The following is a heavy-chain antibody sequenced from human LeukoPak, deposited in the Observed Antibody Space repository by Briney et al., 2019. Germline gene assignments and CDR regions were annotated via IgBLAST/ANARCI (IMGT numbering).Heavy chain of an antibody. CDR3: ASYSSSWYMFFDY. Sequence: PGGSLRLSCAASGFTFSSYAMSWVRQAPGKGLEWVSAISGSGGSTYYADSVKGRFTISRDNSKNTLYLQMNSLRAEDTAVYHCASYSSSWYMFFDYWGQGTLVTVSS. J-gene: IGHJ4*02. CDR1: GFTFSSYA. V-gene: IGHV3-23*01. D-gene: IGHD6-13*01. CDR2: ISGSGGST.